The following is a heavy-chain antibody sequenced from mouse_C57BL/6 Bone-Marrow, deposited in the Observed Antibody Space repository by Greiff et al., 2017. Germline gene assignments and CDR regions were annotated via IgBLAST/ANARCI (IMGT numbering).Heavy chain of an antibody. D-gene: IGHD2-12*01. J-gene: IGHJ2*01. V-gene: IGHV1-55*01. Sequence: QVQLKQSGAELVKPGASVKMSCKASGYTFTSYWITWVKQRPGQGLEWIGDIYPTSGGTTYNEKFKGKATLTVDTSSNTAYMQLSSLTSEDSAVFYCARSSPHDRSVDYWGQGTTLTVSS. CDR1: GYTFTSYW. CDR2: IYPTSGGT. CDR3: ARSSPHDRSVDY.